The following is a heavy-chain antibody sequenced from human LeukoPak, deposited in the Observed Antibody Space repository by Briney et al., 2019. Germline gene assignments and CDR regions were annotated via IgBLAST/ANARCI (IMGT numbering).Heavy chain of an antibody. CDR3: ARAMVRGVIDMYYYGMDV. CDR2: IIPILGTA. CDR1: GGTFSSYA. Sequence: SVKVSCKASGGTFSSYAISWVRQAPGQGLEWMGGIIPILGTANYAQKFQGRVTITADESTSTAYMELSSLRSEDTAVYYCARAMVRGVIDMYYYGMDVWGQGTTVTVSS. J-gene: IGHJ6*02. D-gene: IGHD3-10*01. V-gene: IGHV1-69*13.